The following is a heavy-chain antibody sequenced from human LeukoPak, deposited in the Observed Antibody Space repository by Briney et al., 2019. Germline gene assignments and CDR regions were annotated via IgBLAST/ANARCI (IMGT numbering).Heavy chain of an antibody. Sequence: SETLSLTCTVSGGSISSGGYYWSWIRQHPGKGLEWIGYIYYSGSTYYNPSLKSRVTISVDTSKNQFSLKLSSVTAADTAVYYCASLHYYDSSGYPDNWFDPWGQGTLVTVSS. V-gene: IGHV4-31*03. CDR1: GGSISSGGYY. CDR3: ASLHYYDSSGYPDNWFDP. J-gene: IGHJ5*02. D-gene: IGHD3-22*01. CDR2: IYYSGST.